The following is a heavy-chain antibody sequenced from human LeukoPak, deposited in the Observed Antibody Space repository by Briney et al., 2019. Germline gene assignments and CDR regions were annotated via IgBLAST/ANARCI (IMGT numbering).Heavy chain of an antibody. V-gene: IGHV4-59*01. Sequence: SETLSLTCTVSDGSISSYYWSWIRQPPGKGLEWIGYIYYSGSTNYNPSLKSRVTISVDTSKNQFSLKLSSVTAADTAVYYCARVHYYDSSGYLRPGYFQHWGQGTLVTVSS. CDR3: ARVHYYDSSGYLRPGYFQH. J-gene: IGHJ1*01. CDR1: DGSISSYY. D-gene: IGHD3-22*01. CDR2: IYYSGST.